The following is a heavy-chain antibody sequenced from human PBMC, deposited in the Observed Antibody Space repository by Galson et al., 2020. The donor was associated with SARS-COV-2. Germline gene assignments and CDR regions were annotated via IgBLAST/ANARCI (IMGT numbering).Heavy chain of an antibody. D-gene: IGHD3-16*01. CDR1: GFEFDTYG. Sequence: HGESPKISCASSGFEFDTYGMHWVRQAPGKGPEWVAGISYDVSKEDYTNSVRGRFSVSRDNSGNMLFLQMNSLRPDDTAIYYCARPLSRALTFLGVLAIWGEGILVVVSS. V-gene: IGHV3-30*12. J-gene: IGHJ4*02. CDR2: ISYDVSKE. CDR3: ARPLSRALTFLGVLAI.